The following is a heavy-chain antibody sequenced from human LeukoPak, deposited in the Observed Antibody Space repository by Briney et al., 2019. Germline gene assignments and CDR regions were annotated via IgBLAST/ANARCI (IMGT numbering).Heavy chain of an antibody. J-gene: IGHJ1*01. CDR3: ARGSRDYIWGSYRYTLAEYFQH. V-gene: IGHV4-34*01. D-gene: IGHD3-16*02. CDR2: INHSGST. CDR1: GGSFSGYY. Sequence: SETLSLTCAVYGGSFSGYYRSWTRQPPGKGLEWIGEINHSGSTNYNPSLKSRVTISVDTSKNQFSLKLSSVTAADTAVYYCARGSRDYIWGSYRYTLAEYFQHWGQGTLVTVSS.